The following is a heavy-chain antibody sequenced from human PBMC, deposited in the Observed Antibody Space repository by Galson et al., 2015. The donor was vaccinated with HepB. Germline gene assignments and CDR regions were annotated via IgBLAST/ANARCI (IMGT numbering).Heavy chain of an antibody. CDR3: ARAGGLYGSGRHFDY. Sequence: SVKVSCKASGYSFVLYTIHWVRQAPGHSLEWMGWINSDYGNTIYSQKFQDRFTISRATSETTVYMELSGLTSEDTAVYFCARAGGLYGSGRHFDYWGQGTQVTVSS. CDR2: INSDYGNT. V-gene: IGHV1-3*04. D-gene: IGHD3-10*01. J-gene: IGHJ4*02. CDR1: GYSFVLYT.